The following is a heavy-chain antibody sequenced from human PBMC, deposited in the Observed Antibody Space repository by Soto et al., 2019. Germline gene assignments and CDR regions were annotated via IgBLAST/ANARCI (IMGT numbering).Heavy chain of an antibody. V-gene: IGHV4-39*01. D-gene: IGHD6-19*01. Sequence: SETLSLTCTVSGDSISNNNFYWGWIRQPPGKGLEWIGSIYYSGSTYYNPSLKSRVTISVDTSNNQLSLKLSSVTAADTAVYYCASIAVAGYFDYWGQGTLVTVSS. J-gene: IGHJ4*02. CDR3: ASIAVAGYFDY. CDR1: GDSISNNNFY. CDR2: IYYSGST.